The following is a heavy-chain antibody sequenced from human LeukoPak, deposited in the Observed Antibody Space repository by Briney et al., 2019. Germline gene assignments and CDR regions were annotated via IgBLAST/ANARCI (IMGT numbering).Heavy chain of an antibody. D-gene: IGHD4-11*01. Sequence: ASVKVSCKASGYTFTSYDINWVRQATRQGLEWMGWMNPNSGNTGYAQKFQGRVTITRNTSISTAYMELSSLRSEDTAVYYCARLSRSLRSNAFDYWGQGTLVTVSS. CDR2: MNPNSGNT. CDR3: ARLSRSLRSNAFDY. V-gene: IGHV1-8*01. J-gene: IGHJ4*02. CDR1: GYTFTSYD.